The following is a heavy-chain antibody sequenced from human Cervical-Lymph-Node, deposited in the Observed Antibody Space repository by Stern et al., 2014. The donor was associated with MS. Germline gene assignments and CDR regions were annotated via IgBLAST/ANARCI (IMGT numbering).Heavy chain of an antibody. J-gene: IGHJ3*02. CDR1: GYSFTSYW. V-gene: IGHV5-51*01. CDR2: IHPIDSDT. Sequence: EVQLVESGAEVKKPGASLKISCKGSGYSFTSYWIGWVRQKPGEGLEWMGIIHPIDSDTRYSPSFQGQDTISGDKSVSTAYLQWTSLKASDAAMYYCARQTSVTSRFDAFDIWGQGTMVTVSS. CDR3: ARQTSVTSRFDAFDI. D-gene: IGHD4-17*01.